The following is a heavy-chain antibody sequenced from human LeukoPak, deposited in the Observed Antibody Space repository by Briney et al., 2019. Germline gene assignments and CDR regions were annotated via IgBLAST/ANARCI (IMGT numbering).Heavy chain of an antibody. CDR2: IYYSGST. CDR3: AREGYCSSTSCYADAFDI. Sequence: SETPSLTCTVSGGSISSYYWSWIRQPPGKGLEWIGYIYYSGSTNYNPSLKSRVTISVDTSKNQFSLKLSSVTAADTAVYYCAREGYCSSTSCYADAFDIWGQGTMVTVSS. J-gene: IGHJ3*02. D-gene: IGHD2-2*01. V-gene: IGHV4-59*01. CDR1: GGSISSYY.